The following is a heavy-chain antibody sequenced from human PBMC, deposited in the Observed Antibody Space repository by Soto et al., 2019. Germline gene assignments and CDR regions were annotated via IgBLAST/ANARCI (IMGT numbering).Heavy chain of an antibody. CDR2: IYYSGST. CDR1: GGSISSSSYY. J-gene: IGHJ4*02. V-gene: IGHV4-39*01. Sequence: PSETLSLTCTVSGGSISSSSYYWGWIRQPPGKGLEWIGRIYYSGSTYYNPSLKSRVTISVDTSKNQFSLKLSSVTAADTAVYYCAVIVDTAMAPVAGYWGQGTLVTVSS. CDR3: AVIVDTAMAPVAGY. D-gene: IGHD5-18*01.